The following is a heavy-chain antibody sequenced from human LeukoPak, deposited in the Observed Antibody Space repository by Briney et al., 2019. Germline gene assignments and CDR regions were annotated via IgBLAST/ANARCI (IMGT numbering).Heavy chain of an antibody. CDR1: GFTFRSYA. J-gene: IGHJ6*03. D-gene: IGHD5-12*01. CDR2: ITADGGST. V-gene: IGHV3-23*01. Sequence: GGSLRLSCAVSGFTFRSYAMNWVRQAPGKGLEWVAAITADGGSTHYTTSVKGRFIISRDTPKNTLSLQMNNLRAEDTAVYFCARVWLRDYMDVWAKGPRSASL. CDR3: ARVWLRDYMDV.